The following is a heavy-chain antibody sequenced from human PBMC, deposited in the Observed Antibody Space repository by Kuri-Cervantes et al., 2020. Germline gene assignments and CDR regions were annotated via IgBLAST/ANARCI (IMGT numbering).Heavy chain of an antibody. CDR1: GGSFSGYY. CDR3: ARVGSSGSEPNYYFDY. V-gene: IGHV4-34*01. D-gene: IGHD6-13*01. Sequence: SQTLSLTCAVYGGSFSGYYWSWIRQPPGKGLEWIGEINHSGSTNYNPSLKSRVTISVDTSKNQFSLELSSVTAADTAVYYCARVGSSGSEPNYYFDYWGQGTLVTVSS. CDR2: INHSGST. J-gene: IGHJ4*02.